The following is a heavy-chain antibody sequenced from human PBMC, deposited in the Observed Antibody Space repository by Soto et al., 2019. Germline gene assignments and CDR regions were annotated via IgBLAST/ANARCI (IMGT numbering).Heavy chain of an antibody. Sequence: EVQLVESGGGLVQPGGSLRLSCAASGIPVSSNYMTWVRQAPGKGLEWVSVLHSGGDTYYANSVKGRFTISRHDSTNTLFLQMNSLPAEATAVYYCARDGPYYCASRMDAWGQGTTVTVSS. D-gene: IGHD1-26*01. V-gene: IGHV3-53*04. CDR1: GIPVSSNY. CDR3: ARDGPYYCASRMDA. J-gene: IGHJ6*02. CDR2: LHSGGDT.